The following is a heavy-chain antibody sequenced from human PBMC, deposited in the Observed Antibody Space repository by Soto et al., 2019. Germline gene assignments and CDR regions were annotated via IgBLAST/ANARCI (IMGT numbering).Heavy chain of an antibody. D-gene: IGHD2-2*02. CDR2: IIPIFGTA. J-gene: IGHJ5*02. Sequence: QVQLVQSGAEVKKPGSSVKVSCKASGGTFSSYAISWVRQAPGQGLEWLGGIIPIFGTANYAQKFQGRVTITADESTSTDYMELSSLRSEDTAVYYCAREGVSGYCSSTSCYIWFDPWGQGTLVTVSS. CDR3: AREGVSGYCSSTSCYIWFDP. V-gene: IGHV1-69*01. CDR1: GGTFSSYA.